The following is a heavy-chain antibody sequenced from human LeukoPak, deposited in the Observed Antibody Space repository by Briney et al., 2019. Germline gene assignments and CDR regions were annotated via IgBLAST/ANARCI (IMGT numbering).Heavy chain of an antibody. D-gene: IGHD1-26*01. V-gene: IGHV3-30*18. CDR1: GFTFSSYG. Sequence: GGSLRLSCAASGFTFSSYGMHWVRQAPGKGLEWVAVISYDGSNKYYADSVKGRFTISRDNSKNTLYLQMNSLRAEDTAVYYCAKAPGGDNWFDTWGQGTLVTVSS. CDR3: AKAPGGDNWFDT. J-gene: IGHJ5*02. CDR2: ISYDGSNK.